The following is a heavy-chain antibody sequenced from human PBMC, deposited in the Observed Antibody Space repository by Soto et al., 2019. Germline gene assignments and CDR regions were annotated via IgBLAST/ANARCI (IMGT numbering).Heavy chain of an antibody. CDR2: ISSDGSNK. D-gene: IGHD4-17*01. Sequence: QVQLVESGGGVVQPGRSLRLSCAASGFTFSSYAMHWVRQAPGKGLEWVAVISSDGSNKYYADSVKGRSTISRDNSKNTRYLQLNGLGAGYTLVYYCAKAPTPLTTPNSFDSGGQGALLPVS. J-gene: IGHJ4*02. V-gene: IGHV3-30-3*01. CDR3: AKAPTPLTTPNSFDS. CDR1: GFTFSSYA.